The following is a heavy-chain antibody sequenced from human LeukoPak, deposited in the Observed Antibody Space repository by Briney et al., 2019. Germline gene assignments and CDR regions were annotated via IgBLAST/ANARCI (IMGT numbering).Heavy chain of an antibody. Sequence: GGSLRLSCAASGFTFSSYGMHWVRQAPGKGLEWVAFIRYDGSNKYYADSVKGRFTISRDNSKNTLYLQMNSLRAEDTALYYCAKDIGAVAGTLWDWGQGTLVTVSS. V-gene: IGHV3-30*02. CDR1: GFTFSSYG. CDR3: AKDIGAVAGTLWD. CDR2: IRYDGSNK. D-gene: IGHD6-19*01. J-gene: IGHJ4*02.